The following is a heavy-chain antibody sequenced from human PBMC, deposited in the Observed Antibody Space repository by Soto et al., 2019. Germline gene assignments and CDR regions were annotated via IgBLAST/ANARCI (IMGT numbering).Heavy chain of an antibody. V-gene: IGHV4-4*07. CDR1: GASISGFY. D-gene: IGHD1-1*01. CDR2: IYATGTT. CDR3: VRDGTKTLRDWFDP. J-gene: IGHJ5*02. Sequence: QVQLQESGPGLVKPSETLSLTCTVSGASISGFYWSWIRKPAGKGLERIGRIYATGTTDYNPSLKSRVMMSVDTSKKQFSLKLRSVTAADTAVYYCVRDGTKTLRDWFDPWGQGISVTVSS.